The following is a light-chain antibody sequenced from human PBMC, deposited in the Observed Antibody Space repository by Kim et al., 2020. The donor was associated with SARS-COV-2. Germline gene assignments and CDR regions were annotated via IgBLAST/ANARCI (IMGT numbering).Light chain of an antibody. Sequence: SVSSVQTGRITCSGVRLGDEYVCWDRPKPGQSPEVVIYQDTQRPSGIPERFSGSNAENTATLTISGTQDVDEADCYCQVWDSTTTVFGGGTQLTVL. CDR2: QDT. CDR1: RLGDEY. V-gene: IGLV3-1*01. J-gene: IGLJ2*01. CDR3: QVWDSTTTV.